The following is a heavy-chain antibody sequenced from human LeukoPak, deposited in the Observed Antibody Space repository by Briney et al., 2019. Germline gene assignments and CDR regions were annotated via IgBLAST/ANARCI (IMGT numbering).Heavy chain of an antibody. CDR1: GFTFSTYA. V-gene: IGHV3-23*01. J-gene: IGHJ4*02. CDR3: AKSRSGGAAAGNY. Sequence: GGSPRLSCAASGFTFSTYAMTWVRQAPGKGLEWVSVISGSDGSTYYADSVKGRFTISRDDSKNTLYLQMNSLRAEDTALYYCAKSRSGGAAAGNYWGQGTLVTVSS. CDR2: ISGSDGST. D-gene: IGHD6-13*01.